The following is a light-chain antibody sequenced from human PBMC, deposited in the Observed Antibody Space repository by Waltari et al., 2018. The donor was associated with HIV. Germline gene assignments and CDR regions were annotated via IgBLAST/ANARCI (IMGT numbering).Light chain of an antibody. V-gene: IGKV2-28*01. CDR3: MQTLQVPLT. Sequence: EIVMTQSPLSLPVTPGESASISCRSSRSLRHSDGYKPGQSPQLLIYFGSNRASGVPYRFSGSVSGTSFTLKISRVEAEDVGVYVCMQTLQVPLTFGGGTKLEIK. CDR1: RSLRHSDGYK. CDR2: FGS. J-gene: IGKJ4*01.